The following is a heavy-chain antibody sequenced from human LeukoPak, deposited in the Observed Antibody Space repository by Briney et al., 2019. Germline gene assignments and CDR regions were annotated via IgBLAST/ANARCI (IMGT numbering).Heavy chain of an antibody. D-gene: IGHD4-17*01. J-gene: IGHJ5*02. CDR3: ARRENGDYGYNWFDP. CDR1: GGSISSYY. CDR2: IYYSGST. Sequence: SETLSLTCTVSGGSISSYYWSWIRQPPGKGLEWIGYIYYSGSTNYNPSLKSRVTISVDTSKNQFSLKLSSVTAADTAVYYCARRENGDYGYNWFDPWGQGTLVTVSS. V-gene: IGHV4-59*08.